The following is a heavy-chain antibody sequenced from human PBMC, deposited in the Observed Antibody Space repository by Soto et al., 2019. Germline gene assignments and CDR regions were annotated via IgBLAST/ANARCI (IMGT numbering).Heavy chain of an antibody. CDR3: ARQASGYYYGWFDP. D-gene: IGHD3-22*01. Sequence: PSETLSLTCAVSGGSISSGGYYWSWIRQPPGKGLEWIGTIFYSGGTFYTPSLKSRVTMSVDTSNNQFSLKLSSVTAADTAVYYCARQASGYYYGWFDPWGQGTLVTVSS. V-gene: IGHV4-30-2*03. CDR2: IFYSGGT. CDR1: GGSISSGGYY. J-gene: IGHJ5*02.